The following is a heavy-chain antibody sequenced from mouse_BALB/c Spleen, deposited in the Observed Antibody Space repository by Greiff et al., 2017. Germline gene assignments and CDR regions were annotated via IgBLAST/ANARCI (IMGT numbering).Heavy chain of an antibody. V-gene: IGHV1-7*01. CDR2: INPSTGYT. D-gene: IGHD1-1*01. J-gene: IGHJ2*01. Sequence: QVQLQQSGADLAKPGASVKMSCTASGYTFTSYCMHWVKQRPGQGLEWIGYINPSTGYTEYNQKFKNKVTLTADKSSSTAYMQLSSLTSEDSAAYYCARSIYGSSYCFAYWGQGTTLTVSS. CDR1: GYTFTSYC. CDR3: ARSIYGSSYCFAY.